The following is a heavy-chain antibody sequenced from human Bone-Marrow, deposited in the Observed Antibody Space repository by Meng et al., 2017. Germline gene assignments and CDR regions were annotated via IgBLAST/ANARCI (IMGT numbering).Heavy chain of an antibody. CDR3: ARVIYRPSGHNYFDP. D-gene: IGHD1-26*01. CDR1: GGPISSPNW. J-gene: IGHJ5*02. CDR2: IYHSGST. V-gene: IGHV4-4*02. Sequence: QVMLQESDSDSVKLSGTLSLTCAVSGGPISSPNWWSWVRQPPGRGLEWIGEIYHSGSTTYNPSLLSRVTISVDKSKNQFSLKLSSVTAADTAIYYCARVIYRPSGHNYFDPWGQGTLVTVSS.